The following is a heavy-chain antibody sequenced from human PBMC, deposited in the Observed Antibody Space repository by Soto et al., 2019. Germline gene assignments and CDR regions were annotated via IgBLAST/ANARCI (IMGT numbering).Heavy chain of an antibody. CDR3: AREDKLFDY. CDR1: GVSISSYY. J-gene: IGHJ4*02. D-gene: IGHD2-15*01. Sequence: SSETLSLTCTVSGVSISSYYWSWIRQPPGKGLEWIGYINYSGSTKYNPSLKSRVTISVDTSRNQFSLKLSSVTAEDTAVYYCAREDKLFDYWGQGTLVTVSS. V-gene: IGHV4-59*01. CDR2: INYSGST.